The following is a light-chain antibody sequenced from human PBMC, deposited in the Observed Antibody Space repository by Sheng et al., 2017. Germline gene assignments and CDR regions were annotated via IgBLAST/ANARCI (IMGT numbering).Light chain of an antibody. J-gene: IGKJ2*01. Sequence: EIVLTQSPDTLSLSPGERATLSCRASQSVVRNYLAWYQQRPGQAPRLLVFGAASKLTGVPDRFHGSGSGTDFTLIITRLEPEDSAVYYCQQYATSPYTFGQGTKLEIK. CDR1: QSVVRNY. CDR3: QQYATSPYT. V-gene: IGKV3-20*01. CDR2: GAA.